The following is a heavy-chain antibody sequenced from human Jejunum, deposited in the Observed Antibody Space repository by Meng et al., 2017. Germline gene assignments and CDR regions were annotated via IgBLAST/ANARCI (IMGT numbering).Heavy chain of an antibody. CDR2: INSNTGNP. Sequence: VQLVQSGAEVKKPGASVKVSCKASGYTFRSYAMNWVRQAPGQGLEWMGWINSNTGNPTYAQGFTGRFVFSLDTSVSTAYLQISSLKAEDSAVYYCARVGPDSSGWYFDYWGQGTLVTVSS. CDR3: ARVGPDSSGWYFDY. D-gene: IGHD6-19*01. CDR1: GYTFRSYA. J-gene: IGHJ4*02. V-gene: IGHV7-4-1*02.